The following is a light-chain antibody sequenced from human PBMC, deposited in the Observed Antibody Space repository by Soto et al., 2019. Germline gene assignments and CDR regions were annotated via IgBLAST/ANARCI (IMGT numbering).Light chain of an antibody. CDR1: SSDVGNYNY. J-gene: IGLJ1*01. V-gene: IGLV2-14*01. CDR2: EVS. Sequence: QSVLTQPASVSGSPGQSITISCTGTSSDVGNYNYVPWHQQHPGKAPTIIIYEVSNRTSGISTRFSGSKSANPASLTIPGLQPEDEADYYRSSYTSGSTPYVFGTGTKVTVL. CDR3: SSYTSGSTPYV.